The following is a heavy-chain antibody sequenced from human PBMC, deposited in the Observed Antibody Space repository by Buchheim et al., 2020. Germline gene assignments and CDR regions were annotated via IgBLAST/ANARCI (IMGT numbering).Heavy chain of an antibody. CDR2: IRYDGSNK. J-gene: IGHJ4*02. V-gene: IGHV3-30*02. CDR1: GFTFSSYG. D-gene: IGHD3-3*01. Sequence: QVQLVESGGGVVQPGRSLRLSCAASGFTFSSYGMHWVRQAPGKGLEWVAFIRYDGSNKYYADSVKGRFTISRDNSKHTLYLQMNSLRAEDTAVYYCAKAPGGYDFWSGFDYWGQGTL. CDR3: AKAPGGYDFWSGFDY.